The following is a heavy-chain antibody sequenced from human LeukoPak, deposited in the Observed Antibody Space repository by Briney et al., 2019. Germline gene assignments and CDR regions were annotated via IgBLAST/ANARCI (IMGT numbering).Heavy chain of an antibody. CDR2: IYYSGSTYYSGST. Sequence: KPSETLSLTCSVSGGSISSFYWSWIRQPPGKGLEWIGYIYYSGSTYYSGSTYYNPSLKSRVTISVDTSKNQFSLKLSSVTAADTAVYYCARAGGSYYINYFDYWGQGTLVTVSS. V-gene: IGHV4-59*12. D-gene: IGHD1-26*01. CDR1: GGSISSFY. CDR3: ARAGGSYYINYFDY. J-gene: IGHJ4*02.